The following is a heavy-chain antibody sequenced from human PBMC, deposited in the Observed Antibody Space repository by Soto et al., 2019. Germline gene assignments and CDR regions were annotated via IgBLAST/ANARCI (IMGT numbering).Heavy chain of an antibody. CDR2: ISSNGINT. D-gene: IGHD5-18*01. Sequence: PGGSLRLSCAASGFTFSTYAMHWVRQAPGKGLEFVSAISSNGINTYYANSVRGRFTISRDNSKNTLYLQMGGLRAEDMAVYYCARGHTTMDTYYFDYWGQGTLVTVSS. CDR3: ARGHTTMDTYYFDY. CDR1: GFTFSTYA. J-gene: IGHJ4*02. V-gene: IGHV3-64*01.